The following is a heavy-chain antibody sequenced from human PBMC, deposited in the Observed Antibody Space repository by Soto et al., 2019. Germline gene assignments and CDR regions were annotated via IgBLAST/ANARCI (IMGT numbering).Heavy chain of an antibody. V-gene: IGHV4-4*02. CDR3: ARVPSP. J-gene: IGHJ5*02. CDR1: GGSMSDNNW. Sequence: SXTLSLTCAVSGGSMSDNNWWSWVRQPPGKGLEWIGEIFHSGSTNYNPSLKSRVTISLDKSKNQFSLNLSSVTAADTAVYYCARVPSPWGQGTLVTVSS. CDR2: IFHSGST.